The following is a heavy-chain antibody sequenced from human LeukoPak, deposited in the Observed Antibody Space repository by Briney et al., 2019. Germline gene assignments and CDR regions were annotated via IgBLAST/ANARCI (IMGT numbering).Heavy chain of an antibody. D-gene: IGHD3-10*01. CDR2: IYPGDSDT. CDR3: ARQTLWFGEPYYFDY. Sequence: PGESLKISCKGSGYSFTSYWIGWVRQMPGKGLEWMGIIYPGDSDTRYSPSFQGQVTISADKSISTAYLQWSSLKASDTAMYYCARQTLWFGEPYYFDYWGQGTLVTVSS. J-gene: IGHJ4*02. CDR1: GYSFTSYW. V-gene: IGHV5-51*01.